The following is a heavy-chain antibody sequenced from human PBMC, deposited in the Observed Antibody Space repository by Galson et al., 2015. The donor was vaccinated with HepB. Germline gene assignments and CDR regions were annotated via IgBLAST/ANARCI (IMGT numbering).Heavy chain of an antibody. CDR2: IGPGDDT. V-gene: IGHV3-48*01. J-gene: IGHJ4*02. CDR3: AREAYNNSGGGH. D-gene: IGHD4-11*01. Sequence: SLRLSCAASGFTFNTYGMNWVRQAPGKALEWISYIGPGDDTYYADSVKGRFTISRDNAKNSLYLQLSSLRGEDTAVYYCAREAYNNSGGGHWGQGTLVTVSS. CDR1: GFTFNTYG.